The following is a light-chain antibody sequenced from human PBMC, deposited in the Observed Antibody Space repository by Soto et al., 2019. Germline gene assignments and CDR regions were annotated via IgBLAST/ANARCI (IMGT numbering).Light chain of an antibody. CDR1: SKDVGGYNY. CDR3: SSYSNTSTLYV. V-gene: IGLV2-14*01. CDR2: DVN. J-gene: IGLJ1*01. Sequence: QSVLTQPASVSWFPGQSITISCTGTSKDVGGYNYVSWYQKHPGKAPKLKIYDVNKRPSGVSNRFSGSKSGNTASLTISEIQAEDEADYYCSSYSNTSTLYVFGTGTRSPS.